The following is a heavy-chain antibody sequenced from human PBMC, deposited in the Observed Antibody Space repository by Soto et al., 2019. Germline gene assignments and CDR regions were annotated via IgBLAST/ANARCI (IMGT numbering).Heavy chain of an antibody. Sequence: VQLVESGGGVVQPGRSLRLSCAASGFTFSSYGMHWVRQAPGKGLEWVAVIWYDGSNKYYADSVKGRFTISRDNSKNTLYLQMNSLRAEDTAVYYCARHSPFSEAFDIWGQGTMVTVSS. V-gene: IGHV3-33*01. J-gene: IGHJ3*02. D-gene: IGHD5-18*01. CDR2: IWYDGSNK. CDR1: GFTFSSYG. CDR3: ARHSPFSEAFDI.